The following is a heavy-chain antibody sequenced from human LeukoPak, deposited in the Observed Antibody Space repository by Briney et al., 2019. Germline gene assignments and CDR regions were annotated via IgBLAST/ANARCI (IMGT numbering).Heavy chain of an antibody. CDR1: GGSISSGGYS. D-gene: IGHD4-11*01. J-gene: IGHJ4*02. CDR3: ASMTTVTGRFDY. V-gene: IGHV4-30-2*01. Sequence: SQTLSLTCAVSGGSISSGGYSWSWIRQPPGKGLEWIGYIYHSGSTYYNPSLKSRVTISVDRSKNQFSLKLSSVTAADTAVYYCASMTTVTGRFDYWGQGTLVTVSS. CDR2: IYHSGST.